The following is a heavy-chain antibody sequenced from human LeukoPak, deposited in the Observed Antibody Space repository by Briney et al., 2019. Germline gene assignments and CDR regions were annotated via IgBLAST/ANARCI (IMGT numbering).Heavy chain of an antibody. CDR1: GFTFSSYG. CDR2: IQYDGSNK. V-gene: IGHV3-30*02. CDR3: AKGRFGELLDY. J-gene: IGHJ4*02. D-gene: IGHD3-10*01. Sequence: GGSLRLSCAASGFTFSSYGMHWGRQAPGRGLEWVAFIQYDGSNKYYADSVKGRFTISRDNSKNTLYLQMNSLRAKDTAVYYCAKGRFGELLDYWGQGTLVTVSS.